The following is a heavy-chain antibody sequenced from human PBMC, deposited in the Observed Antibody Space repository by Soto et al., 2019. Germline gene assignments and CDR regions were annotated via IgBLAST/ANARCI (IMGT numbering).Heavy chain of an antibody. D-gene: IGHD7-27*01. CDR3: ARQLSLGTFFYFAMDV. V-gene: IGHV3-73*02. CDR1: GFTFSEST. CDR2: IRGDDDNYAT. J-gene: IGHJ6*02. Sequence: EERLVESGGGLVQPGESLELSCVASGFTFSESTIYWVRQASGKGLEWVGHIRGDDDNYATSYVESVKGRFTISRDDATSTASFQMSSLKTEDTAVYYCARQLSLGTFFYFAMDVWGQGAAVTVSS.